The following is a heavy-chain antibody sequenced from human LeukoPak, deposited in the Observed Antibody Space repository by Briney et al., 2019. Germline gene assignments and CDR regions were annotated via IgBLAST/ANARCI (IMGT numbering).Heavy chain of an antibody. CDR2: IYPGDSDT. CDR1: GYSFTSYW. D-gene: IGHD2-15*01. J-gene: IGHJ5*02. CDR3: ARQGCSGGSCYFSWFDP. Sequence: GESLKISCKGSGYSFTSYWIGWVRQMPGKGLEWMGIIYPGDSDTRYSPSFQGQVTISADKPISTAYLQWSSLKASDTAMYYCARQGCSGGSCYFSWFDPWGQGTLVTVSS. V-gene: IGHV5-51*01.